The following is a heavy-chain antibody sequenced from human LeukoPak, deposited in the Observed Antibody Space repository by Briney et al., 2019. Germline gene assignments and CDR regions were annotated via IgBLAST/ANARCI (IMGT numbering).Heavy chain of an antibody. CDR1: GFTFSSYE. J-gene: IGHJ4*02. D-gene: IGHD6-19*01. V-gene: IGHV3-48*03. Sequence: GGSPRLSCAASGFTFSSYEMNWVRQAPGKGLEWVSYISSSGSTIYYADSVKGRFTISRDNAKNSLYLQMNSLRAEDTAVYYCARDASPSPVAGTNYFDYWGQGTLVTVSS. CDR3: ARDASPSPVAGTNYFDY. CDR2: ISSSGSTI.